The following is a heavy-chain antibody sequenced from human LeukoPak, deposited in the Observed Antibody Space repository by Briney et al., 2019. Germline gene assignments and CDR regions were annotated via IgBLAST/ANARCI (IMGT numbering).Heavy chain of an antibody. D-gene: IGHD3-10*01. CDR2: IYYSGST. Sequence: PSETLSLTCTVSGGSISSSSYYWGWIRQPPGKGLEWIGSIYYSGSTYYNPSLKSRVTISVDTSKNQFSLKLSSVTAADTAVYYCARGGGPYGSGSYYGWFDPWGQGTLVTVSS. J-gene: IGHJ5*02. CDR1: GGSISSSSYY. CDR3: ARGGGPYGSGSYYGWFDP. V-gene: IGHV4-39*07.